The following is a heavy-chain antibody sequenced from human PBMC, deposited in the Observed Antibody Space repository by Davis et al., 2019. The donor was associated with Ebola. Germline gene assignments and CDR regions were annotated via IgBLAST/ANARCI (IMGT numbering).Heavy chain of an antibody. Sequence: GESLKISCSASGFTFSDFWMTWVRQAPGKGLEWVANIKEDGDEKYYVGSVKGRFTVSRDNAKNSLYLQMNNLRDEDTAVYYCARTICSTTDCRSLDSWGQGTLVTVSS. V-gene: IGHV3-7*01. CDR1: GFTFSDFW. J-gene: IGHJ4*02. CDR2: IKEDGDEK. D-gene: IGHD2-2*01. CDR3: ARTICSTTDCRSLDS.